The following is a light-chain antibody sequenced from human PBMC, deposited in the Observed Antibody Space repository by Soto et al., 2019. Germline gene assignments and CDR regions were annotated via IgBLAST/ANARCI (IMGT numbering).Light chain of an antibody. CDR1: QTVSSF. Sequence: VLTQSPATLSLSPGERATLSCRASQTVSSFLAWYQQRPGQAPRLLIYGASTRATGIPARFSGSGSGTEFTLTISSLQSEDFAVYYCQQYNNWPPYTFGQGTKVDIK. V-gene: IGKV3-15*01. J-gene: IGKJ1*01. CDR3: QQYNNWPPYT. CDR2: GAS.